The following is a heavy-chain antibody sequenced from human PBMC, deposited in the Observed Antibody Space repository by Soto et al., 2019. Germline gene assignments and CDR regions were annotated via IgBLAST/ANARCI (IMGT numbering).Heavy chain of an antibody. J-gene: IGHJ4*02. V-gene: IGHV3-30-3*01. CDR1: GFTFSSYP. D-gene: IGHD2-21*02. CDR2: ISYDGSHK. Sequence: QVQLVESGGGVVQPGRSLRLSCAASGFTFSSYPMHWVRQAPGKGLEWVAVISYDGSHKNYADSVKGRFTISRDNSKNTLYLQMNSLRAEDTAVYYCARARIVVVTATVDYWGQGTLVTVSS. CDR3: ARARIVVVTATVDY.